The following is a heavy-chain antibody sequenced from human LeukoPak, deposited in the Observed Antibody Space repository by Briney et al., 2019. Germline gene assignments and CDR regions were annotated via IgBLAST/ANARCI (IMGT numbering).Heavy chain of an antibody. Sequence: PGGSLRLSCAASGFTFSSYWMSWVRQAPGKGLEWVANIKQDGSEKYYVDSVKGRFTISRDNAKNSLYLQMNSLRAEDTAVYYCARDRRDIVVVVASNWFDPWGQGTLVTVS. CDR2: IKQDGSEK. D-gene: IGHD2-15*01. CDR3: ARDRRDIVVVVASNWFDP. CDR1: GFTFSSYW. J-gene: IGHJ5*02. V-gene: IGHV3-7*01.